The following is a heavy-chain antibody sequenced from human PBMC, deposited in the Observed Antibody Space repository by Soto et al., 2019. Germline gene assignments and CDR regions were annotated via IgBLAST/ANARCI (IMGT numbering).Heavy chain of an antibody. CDR3: ARRYYYDSSGLGAFDI. J-gene: IGHJ3*02. Sequence: GESLKISCKGSGYSFTSYWISWVRQMPGKGLEWMGRIDPSDSYTNYSPSFQGHVTISADKSISTAYLQWSSLKASDTAMYYCARRYYYDSSGLGAFDIWGQGTMVTVAS. D-gene: IGHD3-22*01. CDR2: IDPSDSYT. CDR1: GYSFTSYW. V-gene: IGHV5-10-1*01.